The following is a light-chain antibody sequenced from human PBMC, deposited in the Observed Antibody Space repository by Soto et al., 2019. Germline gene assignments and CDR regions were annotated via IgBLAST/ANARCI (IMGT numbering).Light chain of an antibody. J-gene: IGLJ2*01. CDR3: ATWDSRLRALL. Sequence: QSVLTQPPAVSAAPGQKVTISCSGSSSNIGDNYVSWYHQLPGTAPNLIISDNHKRPPGIPDRFSCSKSGTSATLGITGLQAGDEGDDYCATWDSRLRALLFGGGTKVTVL. CDR2: DNH. CDR1: SSNIGDNY. V-gene: IGLV1-51*01.